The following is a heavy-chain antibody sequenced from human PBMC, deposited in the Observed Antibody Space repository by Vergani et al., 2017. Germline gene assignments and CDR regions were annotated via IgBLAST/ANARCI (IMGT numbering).Heavy chain of an antibody. D-gene: IGHD3-9*01. Sequence: EVQLLESGGGLVQPGGSLRLSCAASGFTFSSYAMSWVCHAPGKGLEWVSAISGSVGSTSYADSVKGPFTISRDNSKNTLYLQMNSLRAEDTAVYYCARDRASSGXLTGYYDGSYYYYYMDVWGKGTTVTVSS. CDR3: ARDRASSGXLTGYYDGSYYYYYMDV. CDR1: GFTFSSYA. CDR2: ISGSVGST. J-gene: IGHJ6*03. V-gene: IGHV3-23*01.